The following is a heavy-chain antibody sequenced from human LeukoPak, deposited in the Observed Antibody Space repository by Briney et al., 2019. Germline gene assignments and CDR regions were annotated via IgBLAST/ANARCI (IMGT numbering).Heavy chain of an antibody. CDR2: ISGTGGST. D-gene: IGHD3-22*01. V-gene: IGHV3-23*01. CDR1: GFTFSSYA. Sequence: GRSLRLSCAASGFTFSSYAMNWVRQSPERGLEWVSAISGTGGSTSYADSLKGRFTISRDNSRNTLYLQMSSLTAEDTAVYYCAKECGRHYDDRAFDIWGQGTMVTVSS. CDR3: AKECGRHYDDRAFDI. J-gene: IGHJ3*02.